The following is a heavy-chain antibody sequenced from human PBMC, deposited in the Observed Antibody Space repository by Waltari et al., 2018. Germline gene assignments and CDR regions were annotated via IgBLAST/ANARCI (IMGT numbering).Heavy chain of an antibody. CDR2: IRYDGSNK. D-gene: IGHD3-10*01. V-gene: IGHV3-30*02. CDR3: AKAGEWSPYYFDY. Sequence: QVQLVESGGGVVQPGGSLRLSCAASGFTFSSYGMHWVRQAPGKGLEWVAFIRYDGSNKYYADSVKGRFTISRDNSKNTLYLQMNSLRAEDTAMYYCAKAGEWSPYYFDYWGQGTLVTVSS. CDR1: GFTFSSYG. J-gene: IGHJ4*02.